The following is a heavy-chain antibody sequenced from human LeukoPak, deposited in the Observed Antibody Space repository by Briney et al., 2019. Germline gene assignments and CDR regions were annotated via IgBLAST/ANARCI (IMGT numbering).Heavy chain of an antibody. D-gene: IGHD2-15*01. CDR1: GFTFSNYG. V-gene: IGHV3-23*01. Sequence: GGSLRLSCAASGFTFSNYGMHWVRQAPGKGLEWVSAIGESGVKTYYTDSVKGRFTISRDNSKNTLYLQMSSLRAEDTALYYCASRDPCSGGHCYALAYRGQGTLVTVSS. J-gene: IGHJ4*02. CDR2: IGESGVKT. CDR3: ASRDPCSGGHCYALAY.